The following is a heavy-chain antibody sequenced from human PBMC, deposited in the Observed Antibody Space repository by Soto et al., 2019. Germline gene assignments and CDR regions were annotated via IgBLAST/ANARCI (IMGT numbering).Heavy chain of an antibody. J-gene: IGHJ4*02. D-gene: IGHD3-10*01. V-gene: IGHV3-23*01. Sequence: EVQLLESGGGLVQPGGSLRLSCAASGFTFSSYAMSWVRQAPGKGLEWVSAISGSGGSTYYADSVKGRFTISRDNSKNTPYLQMISLRAEDTAVYYCAKLRLLWFGEPVDYWGQGTLVTVSS. CDR1: GFTFSSYA. CDR2: ISGSGGST. CDR3: AKLRLLWFGEPVDY.